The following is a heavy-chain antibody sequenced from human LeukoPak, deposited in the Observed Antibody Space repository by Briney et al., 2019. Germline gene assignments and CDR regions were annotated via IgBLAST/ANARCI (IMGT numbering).Heavy chain of an antibody. CDR3: AGEAYGSGSYPY. CDR2: IYYSGST. D-gene: IGHD3-10*01. CDR1: GGSISSYY. Sequence: SETLSLTCTVSGGSISSYYWSWIRQPPGKGLEWIGYIYYSGSTNYNPSLKSRVTISVDTSKNQFSLKLSSVTAADTAVYYCAGEAYGSGSYPYWGQGTLVTVSS. V-gene: IGHV4-59*01. J-gene: IGHJ4*02.